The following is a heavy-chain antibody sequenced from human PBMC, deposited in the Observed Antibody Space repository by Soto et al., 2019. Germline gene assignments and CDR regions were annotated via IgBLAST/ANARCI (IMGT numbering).Heavy chain of an antibody. V-gene: IGHV1-69*01. Sequence: QVQLVQSGAEVKKPGSSVKVSCKASGGTFRSFAFSWVRQAPGHGLEWMGGIIPLFGTTNYAQRFQGRVTITADESTSTAYLESSSLKSEATAIYYCAKDTDHGYDFWGQGTLVTVSS. J-gene: IGHJ4*02. CDR2: IIPLFGTT. D-gene: IGHD4-17*01. CDR3: AKDTDHGYDF. CDR1: GGTFRSFA.